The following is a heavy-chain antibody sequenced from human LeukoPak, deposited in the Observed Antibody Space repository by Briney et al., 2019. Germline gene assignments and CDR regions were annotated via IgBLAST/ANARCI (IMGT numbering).Heavy chain of an antibody. CDR2: INPMSGGT. Sequence: AASVKVTCTASGYTFSDYSMHWVREAPGEGLEWMGWINPMSGGTNYAQKFRGRVTMTRDTSISTAYMELSRLRSDDTAVYYCAGKLQWLFFWGQGTLVTVSS. CDR3: AGKLQWLFF. D-gene: IGHD3-22*01. CDR1: GYTFSDYS. J-gene: IGHJ4*02. V-gene: IGHV1-2*02.